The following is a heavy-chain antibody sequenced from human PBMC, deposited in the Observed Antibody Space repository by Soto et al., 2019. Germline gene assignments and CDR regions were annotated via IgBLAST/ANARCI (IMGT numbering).Heavy chain of an antibody. CDR1: GGSISSSSYY. Sequence: LSLTCTVSGGSISSSSYYWGWIRQPPGKGLERIGSIYYSGSTYYNPSLKSRVTISVDTSKNQFSLKLSSVTAADTAVYYCAIAYCTNGVCYDYYFGMDVWGQGTTVTVYS. J-gene: IGHJ6*02. D-gene: IGHD2-8*01. CDR2: IYYSGST. V-gene: IGHV4-39*01. CDR3: AIAYCTNGVCYDYYFGMDV.